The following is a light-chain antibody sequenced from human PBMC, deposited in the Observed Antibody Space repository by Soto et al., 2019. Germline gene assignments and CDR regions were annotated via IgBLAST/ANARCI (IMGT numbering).Light chain of an antibody. CDR1: QGISNW. CDR2: AAS. J-gene: IGKJ4*01. V-gene: IGKV1-12*01. CDR3: QPYNNWPLT. Sequence: DIQMTHSPSSVSASVGDRVTITFRASQGISNWLAWYQQKPGEAPKLLIYAASSLQSGVPSRFSGSGSGTDFTLTISSLQPEDFAIYYCQPYNNWPLTFGGGTKVDIK.